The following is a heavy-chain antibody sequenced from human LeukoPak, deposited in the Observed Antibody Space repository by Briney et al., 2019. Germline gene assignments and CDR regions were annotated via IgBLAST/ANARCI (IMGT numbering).Heavy chain of an antibody. CDR3: ARDLEYSSSWGMDV. D-gene: IGHD6-6*01. CDR2: ISSSSGYI. V-gene: IGHV3-21*01. J-gene: IGHJ6*02. Sequence: GGSLRLSCAASGFTFSSYSMNWVRQAPGKGLEWVSSISSSSGYIYYADSVKGRFTISRDNAKNSLYLQMNSLRAEDTAVYYCARDLEYSSSWGMDVWGQGATVTVSS. CDR1: GFTFSSYS.